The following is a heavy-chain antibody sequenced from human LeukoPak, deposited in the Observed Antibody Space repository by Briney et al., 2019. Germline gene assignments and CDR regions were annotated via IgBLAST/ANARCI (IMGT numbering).Heavy chain of an antibody. V-gene: IGHV4-39*01. J-gene: IGHJ4*02. CDR2: IYYSGST. Sequence: PSETLSLTCTVSGGSISSSSYYWGWIRQPPGKGLEWIGSIYYSGSTYYNPSLKSRVTISVDTSKNQFSLKLSSVTAADTAVYYCARVRYRLREKYYFDYWGQGTLVTVSS. CDR3: ARVRYRLREKYYFDY. CDR1: GGSISSSSYY. D-gene: IGHD5-12*01.